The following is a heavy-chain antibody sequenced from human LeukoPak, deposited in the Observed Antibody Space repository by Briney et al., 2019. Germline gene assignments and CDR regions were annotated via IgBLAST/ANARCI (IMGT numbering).Heavy chain of an antibody. CDR2: IKKDGSEK. D-gene: IGHD3-22*01. J-gene: IGHJ3*02. CDR3: ARDHSXMVGVIAYDAFDI. V-gene: IGHV3-7*01. Sequence: PGGSLRLSCAASGFTFSSYWMTWVRQAPGQWLEWVANIKKDGSEKSYVDSAKGRFTISTDNAKNSLYLQMHSLRAEDTAVYYCARDHSXMVGVIAYDAFDIWGQGTMVTVSS. CDR1: GFTFSSYW.